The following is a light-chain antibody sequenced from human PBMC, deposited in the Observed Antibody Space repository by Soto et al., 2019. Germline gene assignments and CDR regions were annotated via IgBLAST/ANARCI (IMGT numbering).Light chain of an antibody. J-gene: IGKJ1*01. Sequence: DIQMTQSPSTLSGSVGDRVTITCRASRDLSGWLAWYQQKPGKAPKXXISAASSLQRGVPSRVSGSGSGTDFTLTIRSLQPEDFATYYCQQPISFPITFGQGTKVDIK. CDR1: RDLSGW. V-gene: IGKV1-12*01. CDR3: QQPISFPIT. CDR2: AAS.